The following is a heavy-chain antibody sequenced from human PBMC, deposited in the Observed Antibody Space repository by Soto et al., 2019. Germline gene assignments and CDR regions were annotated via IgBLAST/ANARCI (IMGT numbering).Heavy chain of an antibody. J-gene: IGHJ4*02. V-gene: IGHV3-48*03. CDR1: GFTFSSYE. Sequence: EVQLVESGGGLVQPGGSLRLSCAASGFTFSSYEMNWVRQAPGQGLEWVSYISSSGSTIYYADSVKGRFTISRDNAKNSLYLQMNSLRAEDTAVYYCARVRRGNWEYYFDYWGQGTLVTVSS. D-gene: IGHD7-27*01. CDR3: ARVRRGNWEYYFDY. CDR2: ISSSGSTI.